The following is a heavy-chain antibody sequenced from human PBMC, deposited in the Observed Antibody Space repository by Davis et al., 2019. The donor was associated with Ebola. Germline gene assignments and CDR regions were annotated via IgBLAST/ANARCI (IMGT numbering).Heavy chain of an antibody. Sequence: SVKVSCKASGGTFSSYAISWVRQAPGQGLEWMGGIIPIFGTANYAQKFQGRVTITADESTSTAYMELSSLRSEDTAVYYCARGGYDIVVVPAASPYYYYGMDVWGQGTTVTVSS. CDR2: IIPIFGTA. V-gene: IGHV1-69*13. CDR3: ARGGYDIVVVPAASPYYYYGMDV. D-gene: IGHD2-2*01. CDR1: GGTFSSYA. J-gene: IGHJ6*02.